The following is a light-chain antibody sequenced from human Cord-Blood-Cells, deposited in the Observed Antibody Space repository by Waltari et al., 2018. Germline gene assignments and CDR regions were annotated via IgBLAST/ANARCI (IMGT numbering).Light chain of an antibody. CDR1: QSVLYSSNNKNY. V-gene: IGKV4-1*01. CDR3: QQYYSTPPT. Sequence: DIVMTQSPDSLAVSRGERATLHCKSSQSVLYSSNNKNYQAWYQQKPGQPPKLLIYWSSTRESGVPDRFSGSGSGTDFTLTISRLQAEDVAVYYCQQYYSTPPTFGQGTKVEIK. CDR2: WSS. J-gene: IGKJ1*01.